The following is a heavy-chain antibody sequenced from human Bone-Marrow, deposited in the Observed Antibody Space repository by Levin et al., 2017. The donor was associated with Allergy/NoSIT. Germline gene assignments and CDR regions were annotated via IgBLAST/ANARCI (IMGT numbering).Heavy chain of an antibody. J-gene: IGHJ4*02. CDR1: GYTFTGYY. CDR3: ARDPSLTPIVGATPAKQIFDY. CDR2: INPNSGGT. V-gene: IGHV1-2*06. D-gene: IGHD1-26*01. Sequence: GESLKISCKASGYTFTGYYMHWVRQAPGQGLEWMGRINPNSGGTNYAQKFQGRVTMTRDTSISTAYMELSRLRSDDTAVYYCARDPSLTPIVGATPAKQIFDYWGQGTLVTVSS.